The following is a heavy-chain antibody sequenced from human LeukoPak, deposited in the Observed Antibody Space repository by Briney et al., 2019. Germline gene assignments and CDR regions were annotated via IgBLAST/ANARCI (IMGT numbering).Heavy chain of an antibody. D-gene: IGHD6-13*01. CDR1: GYTFTSNY. CDR2: ISAYNGNT. CDR3: ARDHGSSWYVNWFDP. J-gene: IGHJ5*02. V-gene: IGHV1-18*04. Sequence: ASVKVSCKASGYTFTSNYIHWVRQAPGQGLEWMGWISAYNGNTNYAQKLQGRVTMTTDTSTSTAYMELRSLRSDDTAVYYCARDHGSSWYVNWFDPWGQGTLVTVSS.